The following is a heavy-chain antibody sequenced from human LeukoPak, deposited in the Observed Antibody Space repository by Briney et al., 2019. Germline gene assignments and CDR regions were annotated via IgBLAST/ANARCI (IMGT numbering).Heavy chain of an antibody. CDR2: IYTSGST. V-gene: IGHV4-4*07. CDR1: GGSISSYY. Sequence: PSETLSLTCTVSGGSISSYYWSWIRRPAGKGLEWIGRIYTSGSTNYNPSLKSRVTISVDKSKNQFSLKLSSVTAADTAVYYCARDDITIFGVVSYGEDYWGQGTLVTVSS. J-gene: IGHJ4*02. CDR3: ARDDITIFGVVSYGEDY. D-gene: IGHD3-3*01.